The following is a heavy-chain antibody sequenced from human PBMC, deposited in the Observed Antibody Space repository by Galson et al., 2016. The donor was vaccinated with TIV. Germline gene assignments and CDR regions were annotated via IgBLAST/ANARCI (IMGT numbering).Heavy chain of an antibody. CDR1: GYTFSKYY. V-gene: IGHV1-46*03. Sequence: SVKVSCKASGYTFSKYYMHWVRQAPGQGLEWMGIINPSDGTTVYAQSFQGRVTMTRDTSTSTVYMELSSLTSEDTAVYYCVSGMGSGSNRNFDYWGQGTLVTVST. CDR2: INPSDGTT. D-gene: IGHD3-10*01. J-gene: IGHJ4*02. CDR3: VSGMGSGSNRNFDY.